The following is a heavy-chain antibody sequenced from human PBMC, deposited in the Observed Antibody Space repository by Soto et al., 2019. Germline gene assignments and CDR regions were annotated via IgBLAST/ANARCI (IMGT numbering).Heavy chain of an antibody. CDR2: ISPYNGTT. Sequence: ASVEVSCKASGYTFTTCAICWVRQAPGQGLEWMGWISPYNGTTKYAEKFQGEMTMTTDTATSTAYMDLRSLRSDDTAVYYCARDGERDTGLNFYYYLHGMDAWGQGTRVTVSS. CDR1: GYTFTTCA. D-gene: IGHD1-1*01. J-gene: IGHJ6*02. V-gene: IGHV1-18*04. CDR3: ARDGERDTGLNFYYYLHGMDA.